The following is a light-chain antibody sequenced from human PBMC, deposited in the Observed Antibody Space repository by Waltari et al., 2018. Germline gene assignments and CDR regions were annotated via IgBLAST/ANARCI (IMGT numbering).Light chain of an antibody. Sequence: DTQMTQSPSSVSASVGASVTITCRASQGISTWLAWFQQKPGKAPKLLIYAASSLQSGVPSRFSGSGSGTDFTLTINSLQPDDFATYYCQQANSLPVTFGGGTKVEIK. CDR2: AAS. V-gene: IGKV1-12*01. J-gene: IGKJ4*01. CDR3: QQANSLPVT. CDR1: QGISTW.